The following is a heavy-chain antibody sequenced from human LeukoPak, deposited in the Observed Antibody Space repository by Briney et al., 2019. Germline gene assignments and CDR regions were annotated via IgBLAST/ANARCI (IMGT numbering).Heavy chain of an antibody. CDR3: ARDRSSGGFDY. V-gene: IGHV4-31*02. CDR1: GFTFSSYA. Sequence: LRLSCAASGFTFSSYAMSWIRQHPGKGLEWIGYIYYSGSTYYNPSLKSRVTISVDTSKNQFSLKLSSVTAADTAVYYCARDRSSGGFDYWGQGTLVTVSS. J-gene: IGHJ4*02. D-gene: IGHD6-19*01. CDR2: IYYSGST.